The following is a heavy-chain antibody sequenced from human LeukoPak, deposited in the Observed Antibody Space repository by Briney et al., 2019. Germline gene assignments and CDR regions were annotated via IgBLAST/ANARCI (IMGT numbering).Heavy chain of an antibody. V-gene: IGHV4-34*01. J-gene: IGHJ4*02. D-gene: IGHD2/OR15-2a*01. CDR3: AKETYLSLDY. CDR2: INHSGST. Sequence: SETLSLTCAVYGGSLSDYYWSWLRQPPGKGLEWIGEINHSGSTTYNPSLKSRVTISVDTSKNQFSLILTSVTAADTAVYYCAKETYLSLDYWGQGTLVTVSS. CDR1: GGSLSDYY.